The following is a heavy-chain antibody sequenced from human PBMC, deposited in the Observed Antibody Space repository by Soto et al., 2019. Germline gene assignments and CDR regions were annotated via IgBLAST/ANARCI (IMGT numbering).Heavy chain of an antibody. J-gene: IGHJ6*02. CDR2: VSAGGDMT. CDR3: ARGGRGGSGSPASYYYSGLEV. V-gene: IGHV3-23*01. Sequence: DVQVLESGGDLVQPGGSLRLSCAASGFTFSSYAMSWVRQAPGKGLEWVSSVSAGGDMTYYSDSVKGRFTISRDNSNNALFLQMNSLRIEDTGLYYCARGGRGGSGSPASYYYSGLEVWGQGTTVTVS. D-gene: IGHD3-10*01. CDR1: GFTFSSYA.